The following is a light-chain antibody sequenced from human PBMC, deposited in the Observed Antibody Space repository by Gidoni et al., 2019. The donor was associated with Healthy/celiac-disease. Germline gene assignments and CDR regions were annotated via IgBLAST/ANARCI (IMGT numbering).Light chain of an antibody. CDR1: QGISSY. CDR3: QQLSSSPLT. CDR2: AAS. J-gene: IGKJ3*01. Sequence: DIQLTQSPSFLSASVGDRVTITCRASQGISSYLPWYQQKPRKAPKLLIYAASTLQGGVPSRFRGSGSGTEFTLTISSLQPEDFATYSCQQLSSSPLTFGPGTKVDIK. V-gene: IGKV1-9*01.